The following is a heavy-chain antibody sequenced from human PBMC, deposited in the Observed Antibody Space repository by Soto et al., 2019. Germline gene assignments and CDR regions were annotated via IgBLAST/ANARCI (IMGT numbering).Heavy chain of an antibody. CDR1: GFTFSSYA. J-gene: IGHJ5*02. CDR3: APQQPSWVRFLEWLQA. CDR2: ISGSGGST. Sequence: GGSLRLSCAASGFTFSSYAMSWVRQAPGKGLEWVSAISGSGGSTYYADSVKGRFTISRDNSKNTLYLQMNSLRAEDTDVYYCAPQQPSWVRFLEWLQAWGQGTLVTVSS. D-gene: IGHD3-3*01. V-gene: IGHV3-23*01.